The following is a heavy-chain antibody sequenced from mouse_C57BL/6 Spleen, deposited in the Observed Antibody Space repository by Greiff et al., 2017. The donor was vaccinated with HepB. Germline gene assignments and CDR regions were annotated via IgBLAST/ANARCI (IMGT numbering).Heavy chain of an antibody. Sequence: VKLMESGPGLVAPSQSLSITCTVSGFSLTSYGVDWVRQPPGKGLEWLGVIWGGGSTNYNSALMSRLSISKDNSKSQVFLKMNSLQTDDTAMYYCAKRNWDGPLDYWGQGTTLTVSS. V-gene: IGHV2-9*01. J-gene: IGHJ2*01. D-gene: IGHD4-1*01. CDR3: AKRNWDGPLDY. CDR1: GFSLTSYG. CDR2: IWGGGST.